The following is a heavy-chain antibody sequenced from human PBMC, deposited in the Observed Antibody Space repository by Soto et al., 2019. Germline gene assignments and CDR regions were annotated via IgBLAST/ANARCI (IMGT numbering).Heavy chain of an antibody. V-gene: IGHV3-23*01. CDR3: AKCAFVAVAGNDA. Sequence: GWSLRLSCSASGFTFSSYAMSWVRQAPGKGLEWVSAISGSGGSTYYADSVKGRFTISRDNSKNTLYLQMNSLRAEDTAVYYCAKCAFVAVAGNDAWGQGTPVTVSS. CDR2: ISGSGGST. D-gene: IGHD2-15*01. CDR1: GFTFSSYA. J-gene: IGHJ5*02.